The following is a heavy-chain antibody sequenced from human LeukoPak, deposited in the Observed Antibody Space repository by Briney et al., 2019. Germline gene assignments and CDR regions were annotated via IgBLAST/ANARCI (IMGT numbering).Heavy chain of an antibody. Sequence: GGSLRLSCAASGFTFSSYAMSWVRQAPGKGLEWVSAISGSGGSTYYADSVKGRFTISRDNSKNTLYLQMNSLRAEDTAVYYCAKYRIVVVPAAIPFDYWGQGTLVTVSS. CDR1: GFTFSSYA. D-gene: IGHD2-2*02. J-gene: IGHJ4*02. V-gene: IGHV3-23*01. CDR3: AKYRIVVVPAAIPFDY. CDR2: ISGSGGST.